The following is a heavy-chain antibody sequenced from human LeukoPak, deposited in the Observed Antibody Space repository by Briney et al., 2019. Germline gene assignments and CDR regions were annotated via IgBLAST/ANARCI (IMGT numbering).Heavy chain of an antibody. D-gene: IGHD2-15*01. J-gene: IGHJ1*01. V-gene: IGHV1-46*01. CDR2: INPSGGST. CDR3: AREAVVGGNIQH. Sequence: APVKVSCKASGYTFTSYYMHWVRQAPGQGLEWMGIINPSGGSTSYAQKFQGRVTMTRDMSTSTVYMELSNLRSEDTAVYYCAREAVVGGNIQHWGQGTLVTVSS. CDR1: GYTFTSYY.